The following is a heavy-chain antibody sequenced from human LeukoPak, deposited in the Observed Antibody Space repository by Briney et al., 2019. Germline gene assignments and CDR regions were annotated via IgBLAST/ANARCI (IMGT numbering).Heavy chain of an antibody. D-gene: IGHD6-13*01. J-gene: IGHJ4*02. CDR3: VRGDSRDY. CDR1: GLTFSIST. CDR2: ISSSSSTM. V-gene: IGHV3-21*01. Sequence: GGSLRLSCAASGLTFSISTMNWVRQAPGKGLEWVSSISSSSSTMHYADSVKGRLTISRDNAKNSLYLQINSLRAEDTAVYYCVRGDSRDYWGQGTLVTVSS.